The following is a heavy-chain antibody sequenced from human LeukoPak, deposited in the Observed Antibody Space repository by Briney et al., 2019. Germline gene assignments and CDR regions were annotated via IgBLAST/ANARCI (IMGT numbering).Heavy chain of an antibody. CDR3: TIVLSSDRYNLCGY. CDR2: ISPDGSTT. J-gene: IGHJ4*02. CDR1: GFTFNRYW. D-gene: IGHD6-25*01. Sequence: AGSLTLTRAASGFTFNRYWMHWVRQAPGKGLMWVSRISPDGSTTLYADSVKGRFTISRDNAKNTLYLQMNSLGAEDTAVYYCTIVLSSDRYNLCGYWGQGTLVTVSS. V-gene: IGHV3-74*03.